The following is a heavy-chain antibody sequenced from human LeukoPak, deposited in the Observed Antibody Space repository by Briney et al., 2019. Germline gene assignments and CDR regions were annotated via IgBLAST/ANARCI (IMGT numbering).Heavy chain of an antibody. V-gene: IGHV3-23*01. D-gene: IGHD3-22*01. CDR3: AKDLTSGAYYYDSSGYGDAFDI. CDR1: GFTFSSYA. Sequence: GGSLRLSCAASGFTFSSYAMSWVRQAPGKGLEWVSAISGSGGSTYYADSVKGRFTISRDNSKNTLYLQMNSLRAEDTAVYYCAKDLTSGAYYYDSSGYGDAFDIWGQGTMVTVSS. CDR2: ISGSGGST. J-gene: IGHJ3*02.